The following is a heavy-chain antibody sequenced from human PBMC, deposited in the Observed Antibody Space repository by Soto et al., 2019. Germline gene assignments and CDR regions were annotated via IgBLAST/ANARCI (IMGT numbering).Heavy chain of an antibody. CDR1: GGSFSGYY. Sequence: QVQLQQWGAGLLKPSETLALTCAVYGGSFSGYYWNWIRQPPGKGLEWIGEINHSGSTNYNPSLNGRVTISVDTSKNQFSLKLSSVTAADTAVYYCARGGAGGLIATAVPRGYWGQGTLVTVSS. J-gene: IGHJ4*02. D-gene: IGHD6-13*01. V-gene: IGHV4-34*01. CDR2: INHSGST. CDR3: ARGGAGGLIATAVPRGY.